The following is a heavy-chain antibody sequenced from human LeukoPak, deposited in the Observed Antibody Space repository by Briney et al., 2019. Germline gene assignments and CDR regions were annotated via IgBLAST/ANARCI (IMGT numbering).Heavy chain of an antibody. V-gene: IGHV3-21*01. CDR1: GFTFSSYS. CDR2: ISTTSSHI. CDR3: ARVAYGDYYLDY. J-gene: IGHJ4*02. D-gene: IGHD4-17*01. Sequence: PGGSLRLSCSASGFTFSSYSMKWVRPAPGKGLEWVSSISTTSSHIYYADSVKGRFTVSRDYAKNSLFLQMTSLRAEDTAVYYCARVAYGDYYLDYWGQGTLVTVSS.